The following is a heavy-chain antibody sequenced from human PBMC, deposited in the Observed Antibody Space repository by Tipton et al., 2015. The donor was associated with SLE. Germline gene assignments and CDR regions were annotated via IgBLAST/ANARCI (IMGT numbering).Heavy chain of an antibody. V-gene: IGHV3-48*03. CDR2: ISSSGSTI. CDR1: GFTFSSYE. Sequence: SLTLSCAASGFTFSSYEMNWVRQAPGKGLAWVSYISSSGSTIYYADSVKGRFTISRDNAKNSLYLQMNSLRAEDTAVYYCARDRPYDSSGYYRNAFDIWGQGTMVTVSS. D-gene: IGHD3-22*01. J-gene: IGHJ3*02. CDR3: ARDRPYDSSGYYRNAFDI.